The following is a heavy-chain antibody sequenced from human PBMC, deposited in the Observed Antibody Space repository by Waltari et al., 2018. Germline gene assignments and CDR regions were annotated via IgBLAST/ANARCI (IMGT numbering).Heavy chain of an antibody. CDR3: TQEIVDISDY. CDR2: IKSKSKGETA. CDR1: EITFSSVW. V-gene: IGHV3-15*01. D-gene: IGHD3-22*01. J-gene: IGHJ4*02. Sequence: EVQMVESGGGIVKQGGSLRLSCVASEITFSSVWMSWERQAPGKGLEWVARIKSKSKGETADYAASVKCRFTISRDDSQSTVYLQMSSLKIDDTGVYCCTQEIVDISDYWGQGTLVTVSS.